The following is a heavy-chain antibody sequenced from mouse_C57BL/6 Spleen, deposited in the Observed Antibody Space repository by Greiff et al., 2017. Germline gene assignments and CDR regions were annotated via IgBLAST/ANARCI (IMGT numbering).Heavy chain of an antibody. Sequence: VKLQESGAELVKPGASVKISCKASGYAFSSYWMNWVKQRPGKGLEWIGQIYPGDGDTNYNGKFKGKATLTADKSSSTAYMQLSSLTSEDSAVYFCAGSSNLAWFAYWGQGTLVTVSA. CDR1: GYAFSSYW. CDR2: IYPGDGDT. V-gene: IGHV1-80*01. J-gene: IGHJ3*01. D-gene: IGHD2-5*01. CDR3: AGSSNLAWFAY.